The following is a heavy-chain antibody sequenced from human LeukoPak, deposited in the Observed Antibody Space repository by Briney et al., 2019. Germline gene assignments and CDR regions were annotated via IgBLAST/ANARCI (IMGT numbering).Heavy chain of an antibody. D-gene: IGHD3-10*01. CDR3: ASISGSLDI. CDR2: IYYTGNT. Sequence: SETLSLTCTVSGGSISSYYWSWIRQPPGKGLEWIATIYYTGNTYYNPSLKSRVTISIDTSKNQFSLKLSSVTAADTAVYYCASISGSLDIWGQGTMVTVSS. CDR1: GGSISSYY. J-gene: IGHJ3*02. V-gene: IGHV4-59*04.